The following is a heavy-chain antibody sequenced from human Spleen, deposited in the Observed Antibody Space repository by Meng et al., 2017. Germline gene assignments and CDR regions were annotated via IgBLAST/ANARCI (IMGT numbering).Heavy chain of an antibody. J-gene: IGHJ4*02. Sequence: VRLQRWGGGLFKQSETLSLTCGGCGASFMDYYRSWIRQPPGKGLEWIGEINHSGSTNYNPSLESRATISVDTSQNNLSLKLSSVTAADSAVYYCARGPTTMAHDFDYWGQGTLVTVSS. CDR3: ARGPTTMAHDFDY. V-gene: IGHV4-34*01. D-gene: IGHD4-11*01. CDR1: GASFMDYY. CDR2: INHSGST.